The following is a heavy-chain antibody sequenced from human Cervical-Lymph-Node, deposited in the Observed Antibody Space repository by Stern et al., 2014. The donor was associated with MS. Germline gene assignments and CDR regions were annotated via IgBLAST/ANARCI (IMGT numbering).Heavy chain of an antibody. J-gene: IGHJ4*02. D-gene: IGHD3-3*02. CDR2: ISWNSGTI. Sequence: EVQLVESGGALVQPGRSLRLSCAASGFIFDDYAMHWVRQTPGKGLEWVSGISWNSGTIGYANSVKGRFTISRDNAENSLYLQMNSLRVEDTALYYCAKGNGFIFGPNYFDSWGQGTLVTVSS. CDR1: GFIFDDYA. V-gene: IGHV3-9*01. CDR3: AKGNGFIFGPNYFDS.